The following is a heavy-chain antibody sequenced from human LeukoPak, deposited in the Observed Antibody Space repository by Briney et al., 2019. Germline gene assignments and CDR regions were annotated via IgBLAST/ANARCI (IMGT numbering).Heavy chain of an antibody. CDR2: IYWNDDK. V-gene: IGHV2-5*01. Sequence: SGPTLVNPTQTLTLTCTFSGFSLSTSGVGVGWIRQPPGKALEWLALIYWNDDKRYSPSLKSRLTITKDTSKNQVVLTMTNMDPVDTATYYCXHLXFXXAXXXXXDYXXXGTLVTVS. CDR1: GFSLSTSGVG. J-gene: IGHJ4*01. CDR3: XHLXFXXAXXXXXDY.